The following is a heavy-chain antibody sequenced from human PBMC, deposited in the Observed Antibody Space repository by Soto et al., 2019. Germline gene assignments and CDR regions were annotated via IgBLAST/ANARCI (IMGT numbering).Heavy chain of an antibody. V-gene: IGHV4-34*01. J-gene: IGHJ6*02. CDR2: INHSGST. CDR1: GGSFSGYY. Sequence: QVQLQQWGAGLLKPSETLSLTCAVYGGSFSGYYWSWIRQPPGKGLEWFGEINHSGSTNYNPSLKRRITLYVGTSKNQFSLKLSSVTAADTAVYYCARFAYGSSWDYYYYYGMDVWGQGTTVTVSS. D-gene: IGHD6-13*01. CDR3: ARFAYGSSWDYYYYYGMDV.